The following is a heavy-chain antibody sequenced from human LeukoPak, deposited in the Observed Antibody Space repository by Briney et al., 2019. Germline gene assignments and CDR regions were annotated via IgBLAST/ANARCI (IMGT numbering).Heavy chain of an antibody. D-gene: IGHD3-22*01. V-gene: IGHV1-24*01. CDR2: FDPEDGET. Sequence: ASVKVSCKVSGYTLTELSMHWVRQAPGKGLEWMGGFDPEDGETIYAQKFQGRVTMTEDTSTDTAYMELSSLRPEDTAVYYCATASSYDSSGYRTGNWFDPWGQGTLVTVSS. J-gene: IGHJ5*02. CDR1: GYTLTELS. CDR3: ATASSYDSSGYRTGNWFDP.